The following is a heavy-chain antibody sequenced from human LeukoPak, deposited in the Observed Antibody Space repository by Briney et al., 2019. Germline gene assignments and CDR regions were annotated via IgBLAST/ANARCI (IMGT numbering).Heavy chain of an antibody. CDR2: IYYSGST. D-gene: IGHD3-22*01. J-gene: IGHJ6*03. CDR3: ARCYYDSSGYYYYYYYMDV. CDR1: GGSISSYH. Sequence: SETLSLTCTVSGGSISSYHWSWIRQPPGKGLEWIGYIYYSGSTNYNPSLKSRVTISVDTSKNQFSLKLSSVTAADTAVYYCARCYYDSSGYYYYYYYMDVWGKGTTVTVSS. V-gene: IGHV4-59*01.